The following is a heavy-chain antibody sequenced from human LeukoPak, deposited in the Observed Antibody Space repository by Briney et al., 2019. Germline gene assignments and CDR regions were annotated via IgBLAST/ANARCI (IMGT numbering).Heavy chain of an antibody. V-gene: IGHV3-7*01. CDR2: IKQDGSEK. Sequence: GGSLRLSCAASGFTFSSYWMSWVRQAPGKGLEWVANIKQDGSEKYYVDSVKGRFTISRDNAKNSLYLQMNSLRAEDTAVYYCARDHWYNSSWYVGGYYYYGMDVWGQGTTVTVSS. D-gene: IGHD6-13*01. CDR3: ARDHWYNSSWYVGGYYYYGMDV. CDR1: GFTFSSYW. J-gene: IGHJ6*02.